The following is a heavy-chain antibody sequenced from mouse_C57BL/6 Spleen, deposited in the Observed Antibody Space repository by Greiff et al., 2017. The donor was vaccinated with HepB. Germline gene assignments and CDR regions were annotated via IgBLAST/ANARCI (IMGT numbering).Heavy chain of an antibody. Sequence: VQRVESGAELAKPGASVKLSCKASGYTFTSYWMHWVKQRPGQGLEWIGYINPSSGYTKYNQKFKDKATLTADKSSSTAYMQLSSLTYEDSAVYYCASVWDVDAMDYWGQGTSVTVSS. CDR2: INPSSGYT. J-gene: IGHJ4*01. CDR3: ASVWDVDAMDY. D-gene: IGHD4-1*01. CDR1: GYTFTSYW. V-gene: IGHV1-7*01.